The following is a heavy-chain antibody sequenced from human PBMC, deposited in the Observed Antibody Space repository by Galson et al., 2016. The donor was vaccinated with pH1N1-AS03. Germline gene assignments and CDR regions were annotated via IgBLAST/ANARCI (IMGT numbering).Heavy chain of an antibody. CDR1: GFPFSTYA. CDR3: ARLQRDTILTDSFFDY. J-gene: IGHJ4*02. V-gene: IGHV3-11*06. D-gene: IGHD5-18*01. CDR2: INAGNNYR. Sequence: SLRLSCAASGFPFSTYAMSWIRQAPGKGLEWVSYINAGNNYREYADSVKGRFTVSRDNAKSSLYLQMNSLRAEDTAVYYCARLQRDTILTDSFFDYWGQGTLVTVSS.